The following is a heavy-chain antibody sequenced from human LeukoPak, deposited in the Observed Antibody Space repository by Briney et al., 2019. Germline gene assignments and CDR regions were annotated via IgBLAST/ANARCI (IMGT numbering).Heavy chain of an antibody. CDR1: GFTFSTYW. Sequence: GGSLRLSCAASGFTFSTYWMTWVRQAPGKGLEWVAYINQDGSETSYLGSVKGRFTISRDNAKDSLYLQMNSMRAEDTALYYCAKDKNPGATYFDYWGQGTLVTVSS. D-gene: IGHD1-1*01. CDR2: INQDGSET. J-gene: IGHJ4*02. CDR3: AKDKNPGATYFDY. V-gene: IGHV3-7*03.